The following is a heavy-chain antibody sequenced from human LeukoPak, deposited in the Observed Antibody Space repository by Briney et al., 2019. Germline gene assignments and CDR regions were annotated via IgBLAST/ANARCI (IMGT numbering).Heavy chain of an antibody. CDR3: ARGVGLYYDFWSGYYAFDY. D-gene: IGHD3-3*01. J-gene: IGHJ4*02. V-gene: IGHV4-34*01. CDR2: INHSGST. CDR1: GGSFSGYY. Sequence: SETLSLTCAVYGGSFSGYYWSWVRQPPGKGLEWIGEINHSGSTNYNPSLKSRVTISVDTSKNQFSLKLSSVTAADTAVYYCARGVGLYYDFWSGYYAFDYWGQGTLVTVSS.